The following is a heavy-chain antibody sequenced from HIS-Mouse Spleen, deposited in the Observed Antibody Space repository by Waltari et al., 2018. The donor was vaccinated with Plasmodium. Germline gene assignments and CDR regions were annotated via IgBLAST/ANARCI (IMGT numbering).Heavy chain of an antibody. Sequence: QVQLQQWGAGLLKPSETLSLTCAVYGGSFSGYYWSWIRQPPGKGLGGIGEINHIGSTNYNPSLKSRVTISVDTSKNQFSLKLSSVTAADTAVYYCARGVGYCSGGSCDHYFDYWGQGTLVTVSS. D-gene: IGHD2-15*01. V-gene: IGHV4-34*01. CDR3: ARGVGYCSGGSCDHYFDY. J-gene: IGHJ4*02. CDR2: INHIGST. CDR1: GGSFSGYY.